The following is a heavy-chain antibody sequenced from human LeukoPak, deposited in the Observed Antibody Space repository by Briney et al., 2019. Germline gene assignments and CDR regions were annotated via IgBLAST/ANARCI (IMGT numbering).Heavy chain of an antibody. Sequence: PSETLSLTCTVSGGSISSYYWSWIRQPPGKGLEWIGSIYYSGSTYYNPSLKSRVTISVDTSKNQFSLKLSSVSAADTAVYYCARDLGHSSGAGNWFDPWGQGTLVTVSS. CDR3: ARDLGHSSGAGNWFDP. V-gene: IGHV4-59*12. J-gene: IGHJ5*02. CDR2: IYYSGST. D-gene: IGHD6-19*01. CDR1: GGSISSYY.